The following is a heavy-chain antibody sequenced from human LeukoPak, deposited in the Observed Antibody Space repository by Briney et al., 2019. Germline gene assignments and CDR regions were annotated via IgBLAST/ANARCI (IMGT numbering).Heavy chain of an antibody. D-gene: IGHD3-22*01. CDR2: IRINANSYAT. J-gene: IGHJ4*02. CDR3: TRRIGYYDSSGYL. V-gene: IGHV3-73*01. Sequence: GGSLKLSCAASGFTFSGSAMHWVRQASGKGLEWVGRIRINANSYATAYAASVKGRFTISRDDSKNTAYLQMNSLKSEDTAVYYCTRRIGYYDSSGYLWGQGTLVTVSS. CDR1: GFTFSGSA.